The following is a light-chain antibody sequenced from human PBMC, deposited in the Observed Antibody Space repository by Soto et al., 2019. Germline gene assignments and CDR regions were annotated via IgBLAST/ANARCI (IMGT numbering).Light chain of an antibody. CDR3: QRSYSNTWT. V-gene: IGKV1-39*01. Sequence: DIQMTQSPSSLSASVGDRVTITCRASQSISSYLNWYQQKPGKAPKLLIYAASSSQSGVPSRFSGSGSGTDFTLTISSLQPEDFATYYCQRSYSNTWTFGQGTKV. J-gene: IGKJ1*01. CDR2: AAS. CDR1: QSISSY.